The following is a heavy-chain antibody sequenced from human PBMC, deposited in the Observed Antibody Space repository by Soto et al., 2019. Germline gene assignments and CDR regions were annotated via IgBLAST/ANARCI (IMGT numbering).Heavy chain of an antibody. CDR3: AKDQKAQSSPYYYYGMDV. CDR1: GFTFSSYA. D-gene: IGHD4-4*01. J-gene: IGHJ6*02. V-gene: IGHV3-23*01. Sequence: EVQLLESGGGLVQPGGSLRLSCAASGFTFSSYAMSWVRQAPGKGLEWVSAISGSGGSTYYADSVKGRFTISRDNSKNTLYLQMNSLRAEDTAVYYCAKDQKAQSSPYYYYGMDVWGQGTTVTVSS. CDR2: ISGSGGST.